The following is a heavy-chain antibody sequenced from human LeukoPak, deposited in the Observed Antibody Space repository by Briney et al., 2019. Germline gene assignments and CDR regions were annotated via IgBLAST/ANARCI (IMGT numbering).Heavy chain of an antibody. CDR3: ARHHWYFDL. CDR1: GFTFTYAW. V-gene: IGHV3-11*03. J-gene: IGHJ2*01. Sequence: GGSLRLSCAASGFTFTYAWMSWIRQAPGKGLEWVSYISSSSSYTNYADSVKGRFTISRDNAKNSLYLQMNSLRAEDTAVYYCARHHWYFDLWGRGTLVTVSS. CDR2: ISSSSSYT.